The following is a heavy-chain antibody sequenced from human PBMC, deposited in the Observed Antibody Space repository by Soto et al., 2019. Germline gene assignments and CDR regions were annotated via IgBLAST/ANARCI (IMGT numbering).Heavy chain of an antibody. CDR3: AKDIAAAGFTDY. Sequence: GGSLRLSCAASGFTFSSYGMHWVRQAPGKGLEWVAVISYGGSNKYYADSVKGRFTISRDNSKNTLYLQMNSLRAEDTAVYYCAKDIAAAGFTDYWGQGTLVTVSS. J-gene: IGHJ4*02. D-gene: IGHD6-13*01. CDR2: ISYGGSNK. V-gene: IGHV3-30*18. CDR1: GFTFSSYG.